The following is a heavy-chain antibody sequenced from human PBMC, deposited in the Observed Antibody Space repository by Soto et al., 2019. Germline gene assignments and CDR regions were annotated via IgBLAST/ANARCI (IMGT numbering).Heavy chain of an antibody. CDR1: GFTFSSYA. V-gene: IGHV3-30-3*01. CDR3: ARPLWRDDYNWGDFDL. D-gene: IGHD3-16*01. CDR2: ISYDGSNK. J-gene: IGHJ2*01. Sequence: QVQLVESGGGVVQPGRSLRLSCAASGFTFSSYAMHWVRQAPGKGLEWVAVISYDGSNKYYTDSVKGRFTISRDNSKNTLYLQRNSLRAEDTAVYYCARPLWRDDYNWGDFDLWGRGTLVTVSS.